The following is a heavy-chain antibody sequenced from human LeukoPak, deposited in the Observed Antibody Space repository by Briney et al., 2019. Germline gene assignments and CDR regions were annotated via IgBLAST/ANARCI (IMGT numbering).Heavy chain of an antibody. J-gene: IGHJ4*02. D-gene: IGHD4-23*01. CDR1: GGSIRSGDFY. V-gene: IGHV4-30-4*01. Sequence: SETLSLTCTVSGGSIRSGDFYWSWIRQPPGKGLEWIGYIYYSGSTNYNPSLKSRVATSKDTSKNQFSLKLSSVTAADTAVYYCARDLLNEGNHLDYWGQGTLVTVSS. CDR2: IYYSGST. CDR3: ARDLLNEGNHLDY.